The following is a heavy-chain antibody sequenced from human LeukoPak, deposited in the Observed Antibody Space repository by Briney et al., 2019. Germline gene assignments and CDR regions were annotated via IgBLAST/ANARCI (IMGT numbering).Heavy chain of an antibody. CDR3: AKDMYSSGYMYYFDY. J-gene: IGHJ4*02. CDR2: ISGSGGST. Sequence: GGSLRLSCAASGFTFSSYAMSWVRQAPGKGLEWVSAISGSGGSTCYADSVKGRFTISRDNSKNTLYLQMNSLRAEDTAVYYCAKDMYSSGYMYYFDYWGQGTLVTVSS. CDR1: GFTFSSYA. V-gene: IGHV3-23*01. D-gene: IGHD3-22*01.